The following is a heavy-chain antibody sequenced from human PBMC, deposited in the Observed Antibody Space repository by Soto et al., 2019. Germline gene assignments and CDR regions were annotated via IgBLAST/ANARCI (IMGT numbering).Heavy chain of an antibody. CDR3: ARSGGGCSSNGCSLGYYDGLDV. Sequence: QVQLVQSGAEVKKPGASVKVSCKASGYTFSGYYIHWVRQAPGQGLEWMGWISPHSGATHYAQRFQAWVTMTRDTSVDTVYMEVNRLTSDDTAVYYCARSGGGCSSNGCSLGYYDGLDVWGQGTTVTVSS. V-gene: IGHV1-2*04. CDR2: ISPHSGAT. J-gene: IGHJ6*02. D-gene: IGHD2-2*01. CDR1: GYTFSGYY.